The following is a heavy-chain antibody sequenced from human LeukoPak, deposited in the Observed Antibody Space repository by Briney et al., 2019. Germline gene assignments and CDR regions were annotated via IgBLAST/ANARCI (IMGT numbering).Heavy chain of an antibody. V-gene: IGHV3-23*01. CDR3: AKSVSPGGYVGSLYFFHD. CDR1: GLTFSSYA. J-gene: IGHJ4*02. CDR2: ISGSGGTT. Sequence: GGSLRLSCAASGLTFSSYAMSWVRQAPGKGLEWVSTISGSGGTTYYADSVEGQFTISRDNSKDTVSLQMNSLRAEDTAIYYCAKSVSPGGYVGSLYFFHDWGQGPLVTVSS. D-gene: IGHD1-26*01.